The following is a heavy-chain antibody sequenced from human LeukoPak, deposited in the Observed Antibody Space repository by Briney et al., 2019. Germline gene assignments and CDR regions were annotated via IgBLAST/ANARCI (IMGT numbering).Heavy chain of an antibody. CDR2: INPSGGST. CDR1: GYTFTSYY. CDR3: ARDPSRQGATFDY. V-gene: IGHV1-46*01. J-gene: IGHJ4*02. D-gene: IGHD1-26*01. Sequence: ASVKVSCKASGYTFTSYYMHWVRQAPGQGLEWMGIINPSGGSTSYAQKFQGRVTITRDTSASTAYMELSSLRSEDTAVYYCARDPSRQGATFDYWGQGTLVTVSS.